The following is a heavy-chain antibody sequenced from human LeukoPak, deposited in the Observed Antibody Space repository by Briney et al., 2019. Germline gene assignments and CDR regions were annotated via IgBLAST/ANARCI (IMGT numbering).Heavy chain of an antibody. J-gene: IGHJ4*02. CDR1: GFTFSSYA. D-gene: IGHD2-8*01. Sequence: GGSLRLSCAASGFTFSSYAMHWVRQAPGKGLEWVAVISYDGSNKYYADSVKGRFTISRDNSKNTLYLQMNSLRAEDTAVYYCARGGFLLYFTATPDYWGQGTLVTVSS. V-gene: IGHV3-30-3*01. CDR2: ISYDGSNK. CDR3: ARGGFLLYFTATPDY.